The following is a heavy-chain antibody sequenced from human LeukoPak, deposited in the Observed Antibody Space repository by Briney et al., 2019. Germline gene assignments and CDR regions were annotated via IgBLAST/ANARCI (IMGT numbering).Heavy chain of an antibody. CDR3: ARETGVYDFWSGYWGPHYMDV. CDR2: ISAYNGNT. V-gene: IGHV1-18*01. CDR1: GYTFTSYG. D-gene: IGHD3-3*01. J-gene: IGHJ6*03. Sequence: ASVKVSCKACGYTFTSYGISWVRQAPGQGLEWMGWISAYNGNTNYAQELQGRVTMTTDTSTSTAYMELRSLRSDDTSEYYCARETGVYDFWSGYWGPHYMDVWGKGTTVTVSS.